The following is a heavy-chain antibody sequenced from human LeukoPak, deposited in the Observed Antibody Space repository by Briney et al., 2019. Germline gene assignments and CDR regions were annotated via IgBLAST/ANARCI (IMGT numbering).Heavy chain of an antibody. J-gene: IGHJ4*02. D-gene: IGHD5-18*01. Sequence: GGSLRLSCAASGFTFSSYWMSWVRQAPGKGLEWVANIKQDGSEKYYVDSVKGRFTISRDNAKNSLDLQMNSLRAEDTAVYYCASREDTPIGEFDHWGQGTLVTVSS. V-gene: IGHV3-7*05. CDR2: IKQDGSEK. CDR1: GFTFSSYW. CDR3: ASREDTPIGEFDH.